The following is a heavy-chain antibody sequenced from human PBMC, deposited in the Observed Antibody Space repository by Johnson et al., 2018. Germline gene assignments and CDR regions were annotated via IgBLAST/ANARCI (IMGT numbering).Heavy chain of an antibody. V-gene: IGHV3-48*01. Sequence: VQLVESGGGLVQPGGSLRLSCAASGFSFSSYSMNWVRQAPGKGLEWVSYISSSSSSIYYADSVKGRFTISRDNSKNTLYLQMNSLRAEDTAVYYCAKGWSTVTPVHYGMDVWGQGTTVTVSS. CDR3: AKGWSTVTPVHYGMDV. D-gene: IGHD4-17*01. CDR1: GFSFSSYS. J-gene: IGHJ6*02. CDR2: ISSSSSSI.